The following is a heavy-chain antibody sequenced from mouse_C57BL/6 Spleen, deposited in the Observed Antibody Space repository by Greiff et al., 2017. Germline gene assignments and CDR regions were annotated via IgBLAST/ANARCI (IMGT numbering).Heavy chain of an antibody. CDR1: GYTFTSYW. CDR3: AGGERCQGDMDY. D-gene: IGHD2-13*01. CDR2: IYPGSGST. Sequence: QVQLQQPGAELVKPGASVKMSCKASGYTFTSYWVTWVKQWPGQGLEWIGDIYPGSGSTNYNEKFKGKATLTVDTSSSTAYMQLSSLTSEDSAVYYCAGGERCQGDMDYWGQGTTVTVSS. J-gene: IGHJ4*01. V-gene: IGHV1-55*01.